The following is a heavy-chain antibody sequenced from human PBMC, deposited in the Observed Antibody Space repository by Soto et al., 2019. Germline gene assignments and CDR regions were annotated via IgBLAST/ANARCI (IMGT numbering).Heavy chain of an antibody. CDR1: GFTFSTYA. D-gene: IGHD3-22*01. J-gene: IGHJ4*02. V-gene: IGHV3-23*01. Sequence: GGSLRLSCAASGFTFSTYAMIWVRQAPGKGLEWVSVITGSGGSTYYADSVKGRFTISRDTSKNTLYLQMNSLRAEDTAVYYCAKPPGLLFDYWGQGTLVTVSS. CDR3: AKPPGLLFDY. CDR2: ITGSGGST.